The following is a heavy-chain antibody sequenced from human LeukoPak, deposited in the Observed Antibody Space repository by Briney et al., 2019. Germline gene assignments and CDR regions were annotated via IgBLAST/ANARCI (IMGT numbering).Heavy chain of an antibody. J-gene: IGHJ4*02. V-gene: IGHV3-21*01. CDR1: GFTFSSYS. D-gene: IGHD2-2*02. CDR2: ISSSSSYI. CDR3: ARDLIGGNRYCSSTSCYKD. Sequence: GGSLRLSCAASGFTFSSYSMNWVRQAPGKGREWVSSISSSSSYIYYADSVKGRFTISRDNAKNSLYLQMNSLRAEDTAVYYCARDLIGGNRYCSSTSCYKDWGQGTLVTVSS.